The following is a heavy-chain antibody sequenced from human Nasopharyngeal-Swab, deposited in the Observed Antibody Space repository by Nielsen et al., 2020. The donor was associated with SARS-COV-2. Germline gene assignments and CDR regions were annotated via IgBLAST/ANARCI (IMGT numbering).Heavy chain of an antibody. CDR2: INHSGST. CDR1: GGSFSGYY. CDR3: AREAYSSSWFRRGYFDS. Sequence: SETLSLTCAVYGGSFSGYYWSWIRQPPGKGPEWIGEINHSGSTNYNPSLKSRVTISVDTSKNQFSLKLKSVTAADTAVYHCAREAYSSSWFRRGYFDSWGQGTLVTVSS. J-gene: IGHJ4*02. V-gene: IGHV4-34*01. D-gene: IGHD6-13*01.